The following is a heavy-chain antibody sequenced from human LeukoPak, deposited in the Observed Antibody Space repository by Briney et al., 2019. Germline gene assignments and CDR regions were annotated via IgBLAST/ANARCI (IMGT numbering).Heavy chain of an antibody. CDR3: AKDYGDYVHYFDY. Sequence: GGSLRLSCAASGFTFSSYGMHWVRQAPGKGLEWVAVISYDGSNKYYADSVKGRFTISRDNSKNTLYLQMNSLRAEDTAVYYCAKDYGDYVHYFDYWGQGTLVTVSS. D-gene: IGHD4-17*01. J-gene: IGHJ4*02. CDR1: GFTFSSYG. CDR2: ISYDGSNK. V-gene: IGHV3-30*18.